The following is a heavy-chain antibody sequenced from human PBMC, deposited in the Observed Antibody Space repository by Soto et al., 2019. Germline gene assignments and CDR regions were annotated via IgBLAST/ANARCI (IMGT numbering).Heavy chain of an antibody. CDR2: IYYRGST. D-gene: IGHD3-10*01. Sequence: QVQLQESGPGLVKPSETLSLTCTVSGGSISSYYWSWIRQPPGKGLEWIGYIYYRGSTNYNPSLKSRVTXXVXTXMNQFSLKLSSVTAADTAVYYCARHGRMGRGARFDYWGQGTLVTVSS. CDR1: GGSISSYY. V-gene: IGHV4-59*08. J-gene: IGHJ4*02. CDR3: ARHGRMGRGARFDY.